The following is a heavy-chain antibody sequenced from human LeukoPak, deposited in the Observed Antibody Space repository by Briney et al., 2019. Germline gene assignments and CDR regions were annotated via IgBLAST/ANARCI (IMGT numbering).Heavy chain of an antibody. J-gene: IGHJ5*02. CDR3: AKDGGSYTYNWFDP. CDR1: GFTFSSYA. Sequence: GGSLRLSCAASGFTFSSYAMSWVRQAPGKGLEWVTAISGSGGSTYYADSVKGRFTISRDNSKNTLYLQMNSLRAEDTAVYYCAKDGGSYTYNWFDPWGRGTLVTVSS. V-gene: IGHV3-23*01. CDR2: ISGSGGST. D-gene: IGHD1-26*01.